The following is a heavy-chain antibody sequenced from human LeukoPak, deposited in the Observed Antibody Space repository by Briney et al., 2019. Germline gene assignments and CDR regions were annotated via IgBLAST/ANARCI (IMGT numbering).Heavy chain of an antibody. J-gene: IGHJ4*02. Sequence: GGSLRLSCAASGFSFSSYGMHCVRQAPGKGLECVAFIRYDGSNEYYADSVKGRFTISRDNSKNTLYLQMNSLRVEDTAVYYCAKDLRSGELSFQFDYWGQGTLVTVSS. CDR2: IRYDGSNE. V-gene: IGHV3-30*02. D-gene: IGHD3-16*02. CDR3: AKDLRSGELSFQFDY. CDR1: GFSFSSYG.